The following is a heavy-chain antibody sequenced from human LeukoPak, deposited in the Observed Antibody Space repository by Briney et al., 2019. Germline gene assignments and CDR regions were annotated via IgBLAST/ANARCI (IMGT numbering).Heavy chain of an antibody. CDR1: GYTFTGYY. CDR2: INPNSGGT. V-gene: IGHV1-2*02. D-gene: IGHD3-10*01. CDR3: ARDAYYYGSGSYYNDYYYYYMDV. J-gene: IGHJ6*03. Sequence: GASVKVSCKASGYTFTGYYMHWVRQAPGQGLEWMGWINPNSGGTNYAQKFQGRVTMTRDTSISTAYMELSRLRSDDTAVYYCARDAYYYGSGSYYNDYYYYYMDVWGKGTTVTVSS.